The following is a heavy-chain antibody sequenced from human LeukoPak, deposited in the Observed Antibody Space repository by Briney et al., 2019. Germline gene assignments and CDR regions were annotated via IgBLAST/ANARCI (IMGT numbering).Heavy chain of an antibody. CDR2: ISSSGSTI. D-gene: IGHD3-10*01. CDR3: ARDSPRGGTFDY. CDR1: GFTFSSYE. Sequence: GGPLRLSCAASGFTFSSYEMNWVRQAPGKGLEWVSYISSSGSTIYYADSVKGRFTISRDNAKNSLYLQMNSLRAEDTAVYYCARDSPRGGTFDYWGQGTLVTVSS. J-gene: IGHJ4*02. V-gene: IGHV3-48*03.